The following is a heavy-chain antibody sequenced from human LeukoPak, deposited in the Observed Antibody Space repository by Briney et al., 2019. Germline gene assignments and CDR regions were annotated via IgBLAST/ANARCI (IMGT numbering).Heavy chain of an antibody. CDR1: GFTFSSYW. V-gene: IGHV3-74*01. Sequence: GGSLRLSCAASGFTFSSYWMHWVRQAPGKGLVWVSRINSDGSSTSYADSVKGRFTISRDNSKDTLYLQMNSLRAEDTAVYYCAKDRRLIAAPEYFQHWGQGTLVAVSS. CDR2: INSDGSST. CDR3: AKDRRLIAAPEYFQH. J-gene: IGHJ1*01. D-gene: IGHD6-13*01.